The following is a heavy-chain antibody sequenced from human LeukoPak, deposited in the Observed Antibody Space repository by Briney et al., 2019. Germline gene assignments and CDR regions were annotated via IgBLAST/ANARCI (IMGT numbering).Heavy chain of an antibody. D-gene: IGHD3-22*01. J-gene: IGHJ4*02. CDR1: GFTFDDYA. CDR3: AKDTAFYYDSSVYIDY. CDR2: ISWDGGST. V-gene: IGHV3-43D*03. Sequence: GGSLRLSCAASGFTFDDYAMHWVRQAPGKGLEWFSLISWDGGSTYYADSVKGRFTISRDNSKNSLYLQMNSLRAEDTALYYCAKDTAFYYDSSVYIDYWGQGTLVTVSS.